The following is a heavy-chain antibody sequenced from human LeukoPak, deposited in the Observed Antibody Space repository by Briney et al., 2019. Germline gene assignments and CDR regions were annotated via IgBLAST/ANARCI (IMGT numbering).Heavy chain of an antibody. CDR2: IYSGGST. Sequence: GGSLRLSCAASGLTVSSNYMSWVRQAPGKGLEWVSVIYSGGSTYYADSVKGRFTISRHNSKNTLYLQMNSLRAEDTAVYYCARGIQLWLKPPYYYDMDVWGQGTTVTVSS. CDR1: GLTVSSNY. V-gene: IGHV3-53*04. CDR3: ARGIQLWLKPPYYYDMDV. D-gene: IGHD5-18*01. J-gene: IGHJ6*02.